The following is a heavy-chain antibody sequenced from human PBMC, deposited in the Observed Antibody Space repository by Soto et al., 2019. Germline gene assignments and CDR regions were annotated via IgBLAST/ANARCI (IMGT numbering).Heavy chain of an antibody. J-gene: IGHJ6*02. V-gene: IGHV4-59*01. CDR2: IYYSGST. CDR1: GGSISSYY. Sequence: SETLSLTCTVSGGSISSYYWSWIRQPPGKGLEWIGYIYYSGSTNYNPSLKSRVTISVDTSKNQFSLKLSSVTAAGTAVYYCARGPRLLLPYYYGMDVWGQGTTVTVSS. D-gene: IGHD3-22*01. CDR3: ARGPRLLLPYYYGMDV.